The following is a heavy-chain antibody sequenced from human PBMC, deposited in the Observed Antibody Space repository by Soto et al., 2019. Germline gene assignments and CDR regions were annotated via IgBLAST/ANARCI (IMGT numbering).Heavy chain of an antibody. CDR3: AIGNGYKLDY. D-gene: IGHD5-12*01. Sequence: QVQLQESGPGLVKPSETLSLTCTVSGGSISSYYWNWIRQPPGKGLEWIGYIYYSGSTNYSPSLKSRVTMSVDTSKNQFSLKLGSVTAADTALSHCAIGNGYKLDYWGQGTLVTVSS. V-gene: IGHV4-59*08. CDR1: GGSISSYY. CDR2: IYYSGST. J-gene: IGHJ4*02.